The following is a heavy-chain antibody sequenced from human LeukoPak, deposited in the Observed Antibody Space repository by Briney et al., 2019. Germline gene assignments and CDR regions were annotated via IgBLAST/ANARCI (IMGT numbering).Heavy chain of an antibody. CDR3: ARHRDYYDT. J-gene: IGHJ4*01. V-gene: IGHV4-59*08. CDR2: IHSSGSA. Sequence: SETLSLTCTVSGGSISTYYWSWIRQPPGKGLEWIGYIHSSGSANYNPSLKSRVIISGDTSKNQISLNLTSVTAADTAVYFCARHRDYYDTWGHGTLVTVSS. CDR1: GGSISTYY. D-gene: IGHD3-22*01.